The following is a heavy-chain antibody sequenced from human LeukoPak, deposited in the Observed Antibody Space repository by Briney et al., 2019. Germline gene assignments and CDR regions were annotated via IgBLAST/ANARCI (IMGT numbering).Heavy chain of an antibody. V-gene: IGHV1-46*01. CDR1: GFTFTIYY. Sequence: ASVKVSCKASGFTFTIYYMHWVRQAPGQGLEWMGIINPSGDSTTYAQKFQGRLTVTRDTSTSTVYMELSSLRSEDTAVYYCARYPQFDYWGQGTLVIVSS. CDR3: ARYPQFDY. CDR2: INPSGDST. J-gene: IGHJ4*02.